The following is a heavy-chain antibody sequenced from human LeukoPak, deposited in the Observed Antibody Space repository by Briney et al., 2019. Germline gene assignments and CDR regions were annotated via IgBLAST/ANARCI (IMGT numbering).Heavy chain of an antibody. CDR2: ISSSSSYI. D-gene: IGHD1-26*01. J-gene: IGHJ4*02. Sequence: GGSLRLSCAASGFTFSSYSMNWVRQAPGKGLGWVSSISSSSSYIYYADSVKGRFTISRDNAKNTLYLQMNSLRAEDTAVYYCARVGASVGAFDYWGQGTLVTVSS. CDR3: ARVGASVGAFDY. V-gene: IGHV3-21*01. CDR1: GFTFSSYS.